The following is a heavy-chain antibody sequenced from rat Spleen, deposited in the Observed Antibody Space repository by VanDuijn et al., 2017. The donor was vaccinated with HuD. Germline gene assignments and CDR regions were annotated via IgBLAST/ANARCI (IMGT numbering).Heavy chain of an antibody. CDR3: ATEKIAAPD. Sequence: EVQLVESDGGLVQPGRSLKLSCAASGFTFSDYYMAWVRQAPTKGLEWVATISYDGSSTYYRDSVKGRFTISRDNAKSTLYLQMDSLRSEDTATYYCATEKIAAPDWGQGVMVTVSS. CDR1: GFTFSDYY. CDR2: ISYDGSST. J-gene: IGHJ2*01. V-gene: IGHV5-29*01. D-gene: IGHD1-2*01.